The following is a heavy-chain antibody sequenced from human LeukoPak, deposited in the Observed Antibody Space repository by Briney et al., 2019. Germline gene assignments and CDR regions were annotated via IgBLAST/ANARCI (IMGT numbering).Heavy chain of an antibody. J-gene: IGHJ5*02. CDR2: INTRSTTI. D-gene: IGHD6-6*01. CDR1: RFTFTSYS. CDR3: ARDQSIAAPTLRFDP. V-gene: IGHV3-21*01. Sequence: PGGSLRLSCIASRFTFTSYSMNWVRQAPGKGLELISSINTRSTTIYYADSMKGRLTISRDNAKNSLYLQMNSLRAEDTAVYYCARDQSIAAPTLRFDPWGQGTLVTVSS.